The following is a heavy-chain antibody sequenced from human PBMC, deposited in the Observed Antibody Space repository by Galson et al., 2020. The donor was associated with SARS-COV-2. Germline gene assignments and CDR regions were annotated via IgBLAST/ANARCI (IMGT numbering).Heavy chain of an antibody. CDR3: ARSLGNYGFLEWLPNYFDY. J-gene: IGHJ4*02. Sequence: SQTLSLTCTVSGGSISSGGYYWSWIRQHPGKGLEWIGYIYYSGSTYYNPSLKSRVTISVDTSKNQFSLKLSSVTAADTAVYYCARSLGNYGFLEWLPNYFDYWGQGTLVTVSS. D-gene: IGHD3-3*01. V-gene: IGHV4-31*03. CDR1: GGSISSGGYY. CDR2: IYYSGST.